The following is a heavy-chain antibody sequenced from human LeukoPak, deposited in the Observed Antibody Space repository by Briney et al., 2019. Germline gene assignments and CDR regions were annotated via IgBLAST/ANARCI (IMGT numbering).Heavy chain of an antibody. CDR1: GLTISDGYH. CDR3: ARDLYSYYGSFDY. CDR2: LYHSGNT. D-gene: IGHD4-11*01. Sequence: SETLSLTCTVSGLTISDGYHWGWIRQPPGKGLEWIGTLYHSGNTYYKPSLKSRVTISVDTSKNQSSLTLTSVTAADTAVYYCARDLYSYYGSFDYWGQGTLVAVSS. V-gene: IGHV4-38-2*02. J-gene: IGHJ4*02.